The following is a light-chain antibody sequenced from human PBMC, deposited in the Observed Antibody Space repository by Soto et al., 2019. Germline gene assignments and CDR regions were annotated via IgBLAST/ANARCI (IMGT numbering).Light chain of an antibody. CDR3: QQYNSYST. J-gene: IGKJ2*01. V-gene: IGKV1-5*03. Sequence: DIQMTQSPSTLSASVGDRVTITCRASQSISSWLAWYQQKPGKAPKLLIYKASSLESGVPSRFSGSGSGTEFTLTIYSLQPDDFATYYGQQYNSYSTFGQGTNLEIK. CDR1: QSISSW. CDR2: KAS.